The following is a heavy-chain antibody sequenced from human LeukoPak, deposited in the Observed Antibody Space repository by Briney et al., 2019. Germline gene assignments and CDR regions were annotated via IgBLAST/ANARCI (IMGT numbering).Heavy chain of an antibody. CDR3: ARENYYDSSGYSEGMDV. CDR1: GGSISNYY. CDR2: IYVSGTT. V-gene: IGHV4-4*07. J-gene: IGHJ6*02. Sequence: SEPLILSCAASGGSISNYYLSWVRQPAGKGLEWVGRIYVSGTTNYNPSFRSRVTMSTDKSTNNSYLRLSTVTAADTAAYYCARENYYDSSGYSEGMDVWGQGTTVTVS. D-gene: IGHD3-22*01.